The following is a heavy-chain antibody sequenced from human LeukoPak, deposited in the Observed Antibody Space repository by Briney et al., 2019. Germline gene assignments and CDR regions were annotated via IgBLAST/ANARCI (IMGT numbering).Heavy chain of an antibody. V-gene: IGHV4-59*12. D-gene: IGHD3-3*01. CDR1: GGSISSYY. CDR2: IYNSGST. CDR3: ARGGYDFWSGYHNSYGFDI. Sequence: SETLSLTCTVSGGSISSYYWSWIRQPPGKGLEWIGYIYNSGSTNYNPSLKSRVSISVDTSKNQFSLKLSSVTAADTAVYYCARGGYDFWSGYHNSYGFDIWGQGTMVTVSS. J-gene: IGHJ3*02.